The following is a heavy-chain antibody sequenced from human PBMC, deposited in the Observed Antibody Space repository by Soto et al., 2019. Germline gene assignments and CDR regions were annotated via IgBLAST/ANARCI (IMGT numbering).Heavy chain of an antibody. CDR1: GGSISSSSYY. J-gene: IGHJ5*02. CDR2: IYYSGST. D-gene: IGHD6-13*01. V-gene: IGHV4-39*01. CDR3: ARHEAAAVRPNWFDP. Sequence: SETLSLTCTVSGGSISSSSYYWGWIRQPPGKGLEWIGSIYYSGSTYYNPSLKSRVTISVDTSKNQFSLKLSSVTAADTAVYYCARHEAAAVRPNWFDPWGQGTLVT.